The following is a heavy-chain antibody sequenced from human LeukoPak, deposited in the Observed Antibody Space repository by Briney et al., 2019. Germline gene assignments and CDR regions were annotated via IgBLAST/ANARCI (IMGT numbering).Heavy chain of an antibody. Sequence: GGSLRLTCAASGFTFSDYYMSWIRQAPGKGLEWVSYISSSGSTIYYADSVRGRFTISRDNAKNSLYLQMNSLRAEDTAVYYCARSLFSGWYYFDYWGQGTLVTVSS. CDR3: ARSLFSGWYYFDY. D-gene: IGHD6-19*01. V-gene: IGHV3-11*01. J-gene: IGHJ4*02. CDR2: ISSSGSTI. CDR1: GFTFSDYY.